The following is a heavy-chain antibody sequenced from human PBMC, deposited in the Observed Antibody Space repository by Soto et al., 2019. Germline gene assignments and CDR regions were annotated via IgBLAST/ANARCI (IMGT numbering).Heavy chain of an antibody. D-gene: IGHD3-10*01. CDR3: ATGVGSGSYYYYGMDV. V-gene: IGHV3-23*01. CDR2: ISGSGGST. J-gene: IGHJ6*02. CDR1: GFTFSSYA. Sequence: PGGSLRLSCAASGFTFSSYAMSWVRQAPGKGLEWVSAISGSGGSTYYADSVKGRFTISRDNSKNTLYLQMNSLRAEDTAVYYCATGVGSGSYYYYGMDVWGQGTTVTVSS.